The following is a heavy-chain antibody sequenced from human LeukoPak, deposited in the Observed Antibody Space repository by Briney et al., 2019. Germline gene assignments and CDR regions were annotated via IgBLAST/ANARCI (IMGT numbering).Heavy chain of an antibody. CDR2: MYNSGRT. D-gene: IGHD1-26*01. J-gene: IGHJ5*02. V-gene: IGHV4-31*03. CDR1: GDSISSGAYC. Sequence: PSETQFLTCTVSGDSISSGAYCWSWMRQHPEKGLERIGYMYNSGRTYYNPSLESRVTISVDTSKNQFSLRLSSVTAADTAVYYCARVASGNYRFDPWGQGTLVTVSS. CDR3: ARVASGNYRFDP.